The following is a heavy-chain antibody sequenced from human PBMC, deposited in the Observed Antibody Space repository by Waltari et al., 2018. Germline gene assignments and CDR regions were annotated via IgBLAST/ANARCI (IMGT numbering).Heavy chain of an antibody. Sequence: QVQLVQSGAEVKKPGASVKVSCKASGYTFTSYDINWVRQATGQGLEWMGWRNPNSGNTGYAQKFQGRVTMTRNTSISTAYMELSSLRSEDTAVYYCARIGSGYDSSGWDFDYWGQGTLVTVSS. V-gene: IGHV1-8*01. CDR3: ARIGSGYDSSGWDFDY. CDR2: RNPNSGNT. CDR1: GYTFTSYD. D-gene: IGHD3-22*01. J-gene: IGHJ4*02.